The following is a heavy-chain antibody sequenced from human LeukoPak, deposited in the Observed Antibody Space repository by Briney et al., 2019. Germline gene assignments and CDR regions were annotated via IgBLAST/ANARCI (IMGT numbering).Heavy chain of an antibody. Sequence: GGSLRLSCAASGFTFSSYAMSWVRQAPGKGLEWVAVIWYDGSNKYYADSVKGRFTISRDNSKNTLYLQMNSLRAEDTAVYYCASFGEAANDAFDIWGQGTMVTVSS. V-gene: IGHV3-33*08. CDR1: GFTFSSYA. D-gene: IGHD2-15*01. CDR3: ASFGEAANDAFDI. CDR2: IWYDGSNK. J-gene: IGHJ3*02.